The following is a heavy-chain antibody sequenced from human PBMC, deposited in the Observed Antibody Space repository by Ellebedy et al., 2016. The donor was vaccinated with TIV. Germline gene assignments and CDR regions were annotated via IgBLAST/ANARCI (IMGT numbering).Heavy chain of an antibody. V-gene: IGHV4-59*08. J-gene: IGHJ6*02. CDR3: ASQRGYSGYYGMDV. CDR2: IYYSGST. CDR1: GGSISSYY. Sequence: SETLSLXXTVSGGSISSYYWSWIRQPPGKGLEWIGYIYYSGSTNYNPSLKSRVTISVDTSKNQFSLKLSSVTAADTAVYYCASQRGYSGYYGMDVWGQGTTVTVSS. D-gene: IGHD5-12*01.